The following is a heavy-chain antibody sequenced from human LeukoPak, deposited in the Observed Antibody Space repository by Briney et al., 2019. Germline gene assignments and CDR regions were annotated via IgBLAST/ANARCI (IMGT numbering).Heavy chain of an antibody. CDR2: ISGSGGST. CDR3: AKSSYYDASGYYREYYFDS. CDR1: GFSFSNYA. J-gene: IGHJ4*02. V-gene: IGHV3-23*01. Sequence: GGSLRLSCVPSGFSFSNYATSWVRQAPGKGLEWVSSISGSGGSTHYVDSVKGRFTISRDKTKNTLYLQMNSLRAEDTAVYYCAKSSYYDASGYYREYYFDSWGQGTLVTVSS. D-gene: IGHD3-22*01.